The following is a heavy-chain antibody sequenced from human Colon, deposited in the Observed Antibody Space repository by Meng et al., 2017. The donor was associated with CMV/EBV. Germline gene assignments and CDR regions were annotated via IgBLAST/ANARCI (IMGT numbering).Heavy chain of an antibody. CDR2: IKSQASGGAK. V-gene: IGHV3-15*01. CDR3: TRPLPFHYDSIAY. D-gene: IGHD3-22*01. CDR1: GFTFSNAL. Sequence: SGFTFSNALIHLVHQAPSKGLEWIGRIKSQASGGAKDSAAPLKGRFTISIDDSKNTVYLQMNSLETEDTAVYYCTRPLPFHYDSIAYWGQGTLVTVSS. J-gene: IGHJ4*02.